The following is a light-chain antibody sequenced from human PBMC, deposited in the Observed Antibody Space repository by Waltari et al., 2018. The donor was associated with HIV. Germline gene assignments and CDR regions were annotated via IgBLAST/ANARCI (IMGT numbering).Light chain of an antibody. V-gene: IGLV1-51*01. J-gene: IGLJ3*02. CDR1: SSHIGSND. CDR2: DNY. CDR3: GTWDSGLSAVV. Sequence: QSVLTQPPSVSAAPGQRVTIPCSGSSSHIGSNDVSWYQQLPGTAPKLLIFDNYKRPSGIPDRFSGSKSGTSATLGITGLQTGDEADYYCGTWDSGLSAVVFGGGTKLTVL.